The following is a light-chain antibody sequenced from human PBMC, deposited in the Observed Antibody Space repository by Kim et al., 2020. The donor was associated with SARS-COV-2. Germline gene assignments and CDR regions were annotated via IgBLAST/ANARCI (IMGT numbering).Light chain of an antibody. CDR1: QDINSA. CDR2: DAS. CDR3: QQFDNYPIT. Sequence: AVHSTQSPSSLSASIGDRVTVSCRASQDINSALAWYQQRPGRSPTLLLYDASTLQGGVPSRFSGRGSGTRFTLTIDNLQPEDFGTYFCQQFDNYPITFGQGTRMEIK. V-gene: IGKV1D-13*01. J-gene: IGKJ5*01.